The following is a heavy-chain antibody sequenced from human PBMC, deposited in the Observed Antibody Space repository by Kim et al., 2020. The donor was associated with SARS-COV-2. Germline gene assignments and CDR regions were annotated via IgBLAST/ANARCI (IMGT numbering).Heavy chain of an antibody. D-gene: IGHD6-13*01. Sequence: GGSLRLSCAASGFTFSSYAMSWVRQAPGKGLEWVSAISGSGGSTYYADSVKGRFTISRDNSKNTLYLQMNSLRAEDTAVYYCAKGEDSSSWYDIDYWGQGTLVTVSS. V-gene: IGHV3-23*01. CDR1: GFTFSSYA. J-gene: IGHJ4*02. CDR3: AKGEDSSSWYDIDY. CDR2: ISGSGGST.